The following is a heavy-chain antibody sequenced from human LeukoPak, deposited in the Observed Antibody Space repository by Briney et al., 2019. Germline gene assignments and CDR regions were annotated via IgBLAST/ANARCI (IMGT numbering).Heavy chain of an antibody. CDR2: ISDSGTGT. CDR1: GFTFSSYA. J-gene: IGHJ4*02. D-gene: IGHD4-17*01. CDR3: AKDLGIYGDYFWAFDY. V-gene: IGHV3-23*01. Sequence: GGSLRLSCAASGFTFSSYAMTWVRQAPGKGLEWVSCISDSGTGTYYADSVKGRFTISRDNSKNRLYLQMNSLRAEDTAVYFCAKDLGIYGDYFWAFDYWGQGTLVTVSS.